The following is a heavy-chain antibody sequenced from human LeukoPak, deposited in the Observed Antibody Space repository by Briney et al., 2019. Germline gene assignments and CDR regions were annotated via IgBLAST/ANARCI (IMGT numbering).Heavy chain of an antibody. Sequence: GGSLRLSCAASGFTFSSYSMNWVRQAPGKGLEWVSYISSSSSTIYYADSVKGRFTISRDNAKNSLYLQMNSLRAEDTAVYYCARDVGYCSSTSCFTPPDYWGQGTLVTVSS. D-gene: IGHD2-2*02. CDR2: ISSSSSTI. J-gene: IGHJ4*02. V-gene: IGHV3-48*01. CDR3: ARDVGYCSSTSCFTPPDY. CDR1: GFTFSSYS.